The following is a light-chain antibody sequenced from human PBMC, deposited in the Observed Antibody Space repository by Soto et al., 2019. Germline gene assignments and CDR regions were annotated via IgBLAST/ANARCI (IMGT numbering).Light chain of an antibody. CDR1: SSNIGSNY. Sequence: QSVLTQPPSASGTPGQRVTISCSGSSSNIGSNYVYWYQQLPGTAPKLLIYRNNKRPSGVPGRFSGSKSGTSASLAISGLRSEDEADYYCAAGDDSLSGLYVFGTGTQLTVL. J-gene: IGLJ1*01. CDR3: AAGDDSLSGLYV. V-gene: IGLV1-47*01. CDR2: RNN.